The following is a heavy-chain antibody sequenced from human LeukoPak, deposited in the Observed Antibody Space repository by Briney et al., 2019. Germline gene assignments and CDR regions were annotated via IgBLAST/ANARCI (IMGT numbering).Heavy chain of an antibody. CDR2: IYHSGST. D-gene: IGHD5-12*01. J-gene: IGHJ4*02. CDR3: ARDSGQWLRPKYYFDY. V-gene: IGHV4-38-2*02. Sequence: SETLSLTCAVSGYSISSGYYWGWMRQPPGRGLEWIGSIYHSGSTYYNPSLKSRVTISVDTSKNQFSLKLSSMTAADTAVYYCARDSGQWLRPKYYFDYWGQGTLVTVSS. CDR1: GYSISSGYY.